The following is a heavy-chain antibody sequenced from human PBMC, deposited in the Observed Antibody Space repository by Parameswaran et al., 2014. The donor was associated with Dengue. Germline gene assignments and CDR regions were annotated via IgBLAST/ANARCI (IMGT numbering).Heavy chain of an antibody. CDR3: ARETRHGGDSYYFDY. Sequence: VRQAPGKGLEWVSSISSSSSYIYYADSLKGRFTISRDNAKNSLYLQMNSLRAEDTAVYYCARETRHGGDSYYFDYWGQGTLVTVSS. CDR2: ISSSSSYI. J-gene: IGHJ4*02. D-gene: IGHD2-21*02. V-gene: IGHV3-21*01.